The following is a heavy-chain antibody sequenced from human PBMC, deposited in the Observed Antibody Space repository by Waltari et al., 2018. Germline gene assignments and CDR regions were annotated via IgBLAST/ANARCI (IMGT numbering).Heavy chain of an antibody. D-gene: IGHD1-26*01. CDR3: ARVRSGGSYNFQH. V-gene: IGHV1-8*03. J-gene: IGHJ1*01. Sequence: QVQLVQSGAEVKKPGASVKVSCKASGYTFTSYDINWVRQATGQGLEWMGWLNPNSGNTGYEQKFQGRVTITRNTAISTAYMELGSLRSEDTAVYDCARVRSGGSYNFQHWGQGTLVTVSS. CDR2: LNPNSGNT. CDR1: GYTFTSYD.